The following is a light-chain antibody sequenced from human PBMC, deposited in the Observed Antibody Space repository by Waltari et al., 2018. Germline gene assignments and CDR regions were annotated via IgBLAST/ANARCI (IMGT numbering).Light chain of an antibody. Sequence: QSVLTQPPSVSGAPGQRVTISCTGGSSNIGADYDVHWYQQLPGTAPKLLIFDTTIRPSGVPNRFSGSKSGTSAFLAITGLQPEDEADYYCQSYDSSLSGWRVFGTGTKVTVL. CDR2: DTT. V-gene: IGLV1-40*01. CDR1: SSNIGADYD. CDR3: QSYDSSLSGWRV. J-gene: IGLJ1*01.